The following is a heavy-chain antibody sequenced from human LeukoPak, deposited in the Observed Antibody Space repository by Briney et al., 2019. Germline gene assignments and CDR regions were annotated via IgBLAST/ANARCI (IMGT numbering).Heavy chain of an antibody. J-gene: IGHJ6*03. V-gene: IGHV4-59*01. D-gene: IGHD3-10*01. CDR1: GGSISSYY. CDR3: ARTLLWFGERAYYMDV. CDR2: IYYSGST. Sequence: SETLSLTCTVSGGSISSYYWSWIRQPPGKGLEWIGYIYYSGSTNYNPSLKSRVTISVDTSKNQFSLKLSSVTAADTAVYYCARTLLWFGERAYYMDVWGKGTTVTISS.